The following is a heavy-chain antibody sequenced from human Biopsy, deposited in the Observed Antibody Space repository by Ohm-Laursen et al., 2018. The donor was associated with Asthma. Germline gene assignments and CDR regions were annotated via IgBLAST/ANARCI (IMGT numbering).Heavy chain of an antibody. CDR3: ARGGGAHFQH. CDR2: ISAYNGNT. J-gene: IGHJ1*01. V-gene: IGHV1-18*01. Sequence: ASVKVSCKASGGTYSSHSISWVRQAPGQGLEWMGRISAYNGNTNYAQKLQGRDTMTTDTSTSTAYMELRSLSSDDTAVYYCARGGGAHFQHWGQGTLVTVSS. CDR1: GGTYSSHS. D-gene: IGHD2-21*01.